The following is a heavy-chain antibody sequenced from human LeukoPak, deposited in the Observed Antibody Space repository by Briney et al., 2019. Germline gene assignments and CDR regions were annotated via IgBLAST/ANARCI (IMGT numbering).Heavy chain of an antibody. CDR3: AKASGSYYYYYIDV. D-gene: IGHD3-10*01. V-gene: IGHV3-9*03. J-gene: IGHJ6*03. CDR2: ISWNSGNI. CDR1: GFTFDDYA. Sequence: TGRSLRLSCAASGFTFDDYAMHWVRQAPGKGLEWVSGISWNSGNIDYADSVKGRFTISRDNAKNSLYLQMNSLRAEDMALYYCAKASGSYYYYYIDVWGKGTTVTVCS.